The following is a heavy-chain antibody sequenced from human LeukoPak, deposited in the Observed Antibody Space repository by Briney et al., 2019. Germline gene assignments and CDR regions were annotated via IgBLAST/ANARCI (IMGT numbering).Heavy chain of an antibody. CDR2: IYHSGST. V-gene: IGHV4-38-2*01. CDR3: ARSGLRFLGWLLFIDY. Sequence: SETLSLTCAVSGYSISSGYYCGWIRQPPGKGLEWIGSIYHSGSTYYNPSLKSRVTISVDTSKNQFSPKLSSVTAADTAVYYCARSGLRFLGWLLFIDYWGQGTLVTVSS. CDR1: GYSISSGYY. D-gene: IGHD3-3*01. J-gene: IGHJ4*02.